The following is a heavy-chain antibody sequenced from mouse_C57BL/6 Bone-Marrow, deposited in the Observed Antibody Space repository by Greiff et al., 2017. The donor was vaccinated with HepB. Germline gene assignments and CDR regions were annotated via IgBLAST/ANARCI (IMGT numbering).Heavy chain of an antibody. CDR2: INPGSGGT. J-gene: IGHJ1*03. D-gene: IGHD2-3*01. CDR1: GYAFTNYL. CDR3: ARSFDDYGYFDV. Sequence: VKLQQSGAELVRPGTSVKVSCKASGYAFTNYLIEWVKQRPGQGLEWIGVINPGSGGTNYNEKFKGKATLTADKSSSTAYMQRSSLTSEDSAVCFCARSFDDYGYFDVWGTGTTVTVSS. V-gene: IGHV1-54*01.